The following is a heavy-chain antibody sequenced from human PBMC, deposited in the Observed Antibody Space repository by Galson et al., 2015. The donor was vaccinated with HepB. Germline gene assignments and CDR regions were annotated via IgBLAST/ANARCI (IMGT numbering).Heavy chain of an antibody. J-gene: IGHJ3*02. V-gene: IGHV4-39*01. CDR1: GGSISSSSYY. CDR2: IYYSGST. Sequence: ETLSLTCTVSGGSISSSSYYWGWIRQPPGKGLEWIGSIYYSGSTYYNPSLKSRVTISVDTSKNQFSLKLSSVTAADTAVYYCARHSPLPTTVVTKADAFDIWGQGTMVTVSS. CDR3: ARHSPLPTTVVTKADAFDI. D-gene: IGHD4-23*01.